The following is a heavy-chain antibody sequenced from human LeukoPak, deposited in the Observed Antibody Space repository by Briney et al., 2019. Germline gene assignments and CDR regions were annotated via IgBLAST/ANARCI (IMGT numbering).Heavy chain of an antibody. Sequence: PGRSLRLSCAASGFTFSSYAMHWVRQAPGKGLEWVAVISYDGSNKYYADSVKGRFTISRDNSKNTLYLQMNSLRAEDTAVYYCARDPRELLGDAFDIWGQGTMVTVSS. CDR1: GFTFSSYA. J-gene: IGHJ3*02. CDR2: ISYDGSNK. D-gene: IGHD1-26*01. CDR3: ARDPRELLGDAFDI. V-gene: IGHV3-30*04.